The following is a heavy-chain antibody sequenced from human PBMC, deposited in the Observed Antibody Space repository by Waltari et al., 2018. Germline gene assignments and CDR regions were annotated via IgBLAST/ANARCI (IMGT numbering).Heavy chain of an antibody. Sequence: QVQLQESGPGLVKPSQTLSLTCTVAGSSISSGSYYWSWIRQPAGKGLEWIGYIYTSGSTNYNPSLKSRVTISVDTSKNQFSLKLSSVTAADTAVYYCATQNDYGDYSVDYWGQGTLVSVSS. D-gene: IGHD4-17*01. J-gene: IGHJ4*02. CDR2: IYTSGST. CDR3: ATQNDYGDYSVDY. V-gene: IGHV4-61*09. CDR1: GSSISSGSYY.